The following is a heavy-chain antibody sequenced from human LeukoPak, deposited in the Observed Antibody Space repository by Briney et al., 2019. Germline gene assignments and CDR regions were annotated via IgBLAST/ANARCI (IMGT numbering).Heavy chain of an antibody. V-gene: IGHV3-66*02. CDR3: ARDAPSQYYYYGMDV. CDR2: IYSGGST. Sequence: GGSLRLSCAASGFTVSSNYMSWVRQAPGKGLGWVSVIYSGGSTYYADSVKGRFTISRDNSKNTLYLQMNSLRAEDTAVYYCARDAPSQYYYYGMDVWGQGTTVTVSS. CDR1: GFTVSSNY. J-gene: IGHJ6*02.